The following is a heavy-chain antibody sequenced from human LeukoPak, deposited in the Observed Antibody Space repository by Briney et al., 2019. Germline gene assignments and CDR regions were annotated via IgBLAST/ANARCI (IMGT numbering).Heavy chain of an antibody. J-gene: IGHJ4*02. V-gene: IGHV1-69*13. D-gene: IGHD6-19*01. Sequence: SVKVSCKASGGTFSRYAISWVRQAPGQGLEWMGGIIPMFGIANYAQKFQGRVTITADESTSTAYVELSSLRSEDTAVYYCARDRPYTGGWRGFDYWGQGTLVTVSS. CDR2: IIPMFGIA. CDR3: ARDRPYTGGWRGFDY. CDR1: GGTFSRYA.